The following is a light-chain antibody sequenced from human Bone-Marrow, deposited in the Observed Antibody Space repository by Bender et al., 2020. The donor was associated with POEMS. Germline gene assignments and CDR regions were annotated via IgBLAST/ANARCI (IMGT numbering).Light chain of an antibody. V-gene: IGLV2-11*02. CDR3: CSYSGNSVV. CDR2: DVD. CDR1: SSDVSEHNF. J-gene: IGLJ3*02. Sequence: QSALTQPPSVSGSPGQSVTISCTGTSSDVSEHNFVSWFQQHPGKAPKLIIYDVDKRPSGVPDRFSGSKSANTASLTISRLQADDESDYYCCSYSGNSVVFGGGTMLTVL.